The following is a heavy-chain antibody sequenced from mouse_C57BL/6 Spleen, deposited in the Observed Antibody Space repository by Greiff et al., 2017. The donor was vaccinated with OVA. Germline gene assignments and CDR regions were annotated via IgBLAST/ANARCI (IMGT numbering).Heavy chain of an antibody. Sequence: EVHLVESEGGLVQPGSSMKLSCTASGFTFSDYYMAWVRQVPEKGLEWVANINYDGSSTYYLDSLKSRFIISIDNAKNILYLQMSSLKSEDTATYYCARDHWDWYFDVWGTGTTVTVSS. CDR3: ARDHWDWYFDV. D-gene: IGHD4-1*01. J-gene: IGHJ1*03. CDR2: INYDGSST. V-gene: IGHV5-16*01. CDR1: GFTFSDYY.